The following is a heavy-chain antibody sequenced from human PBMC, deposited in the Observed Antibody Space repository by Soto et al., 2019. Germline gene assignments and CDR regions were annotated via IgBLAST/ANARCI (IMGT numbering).Heavy chain of an antibody. J-gene: IGHJ4*02. CDR1: GGTFSSYA. CDR3: ARGRYDSSGYIPPDHDY. CDR2: IIPIFGTA. V-gene: IGHV1-69*13. Sequence: SVKVSCKASGGTFSSYAISWVRQAPGQGLEWMGGIIPIFGTANYAQKFQGRVTITADESTSTAYMELGSLRSEDTAVYYCARGRYDSSGYIPPDHDYWGQGTLVTVSS. D-gene: IGHD3-22*01.